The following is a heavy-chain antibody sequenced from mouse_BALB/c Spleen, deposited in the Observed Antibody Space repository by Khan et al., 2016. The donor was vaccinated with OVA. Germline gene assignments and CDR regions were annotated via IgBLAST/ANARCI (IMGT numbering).Heavy chain of an antibody. D-gene: IGHD2-14*01. J-gene: IGHJ4*01. CDR2: IWGGGGT. CDR3: ARAYYRYDGYYAMDY. V-gene: IGHV2-6-4*01. Sequence: QVQLKESGPGLVAPSQSLSITCTVSGFSLSRYNIHWVRQPPGKGLEWLGMIWGGGGTDYNSNLKSRLNISKDNSQSQVFLKMNSLQNDDTAMYYCARAYYRYDGYYAMDYWGQGTSVTVSS. CDR1: GFSLSRYN.